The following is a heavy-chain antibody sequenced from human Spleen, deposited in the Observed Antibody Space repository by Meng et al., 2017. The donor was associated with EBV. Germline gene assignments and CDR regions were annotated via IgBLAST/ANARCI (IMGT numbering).Heavy chain of an antibody. V-gene: IGHV4-34*01. CDR2: ISRSGST. D-gene: IGHD3-16*01. CDR1: GGSFTGYY. CDR3: ARRGGVDY. J-gene: IGHJ4*02. Sequence: VQRQQGCAGLLKPSGPLSLTSAVDGGSFTGYYWTWIRQPPGKGLEWIGEISRSGSTNYNPSLKSRVTISLDTSKNQFSLKLSSVTAADTAVYYCARRGGVDYWGQGTLVTVSS.